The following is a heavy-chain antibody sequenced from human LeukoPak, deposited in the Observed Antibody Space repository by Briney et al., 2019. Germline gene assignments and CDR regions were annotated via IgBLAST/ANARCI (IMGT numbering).Heavy chain of an antibody. CDR1: GFTFSSYA. CDR2: IKQDGSEK. Sequence: GGSLRLSCAASGFTFSSYAMSWVRQAPGKGLEWVANIKQDGSEKYYVDSVKGRFTISRDNAKNSLYLQMNSLRAEDTAVYYCARSRNWGQGTLVTVSS. V-gene: IGHV3-7*01. CDR3: ARSRN. J-gene: IGHJ4*02.